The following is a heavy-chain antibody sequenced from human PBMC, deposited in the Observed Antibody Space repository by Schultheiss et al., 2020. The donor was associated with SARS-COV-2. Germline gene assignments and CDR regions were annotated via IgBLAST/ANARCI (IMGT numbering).Heavy chain of an antibody. V-gene: IGHV1-18*01. D-gene: IGHD3-22*01. CDR1: GYTFTSYG. J-gene: IGHJ5*02. CDR3: ARILSSVMGDP. Sequence: VKVSCRTSGYTFTSYGISWVRQAPGQGLEWMGWVGTQTGDTKYAQKFQGRVTMTRDTDATTAYMELRSLRSDDTAVYYCARILSSVMGDPWGQGTLVTVSS. CDR2: VGTQTGDT.